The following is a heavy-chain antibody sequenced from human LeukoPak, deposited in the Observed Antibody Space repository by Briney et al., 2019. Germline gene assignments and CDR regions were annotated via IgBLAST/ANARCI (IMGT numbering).Heavy chain of an antibody. D-gene: IGHD3-22*01. V-gene: IGHV4-59*01. J-gene: IGHJ5*02. Sequence: SETLSLTCTVAGGSINSYYWRWIRQPPGKGLEWIGYIYYSGSTNYNPSLKSRVTISVDTSKNQFSLKLSSVTAADTAVYYCAREYYYDSSGYIFDPWGQGTLVTVSS. CDR2: IYYSGST. CDR1: GGSINSYY. CDR3: AREYYYDSSGYIFDP.